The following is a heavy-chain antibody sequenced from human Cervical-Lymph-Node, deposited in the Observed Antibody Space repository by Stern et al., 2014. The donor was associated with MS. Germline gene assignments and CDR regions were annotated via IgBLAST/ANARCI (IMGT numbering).Heavy chain of an antibody. CDR3: ARGKSIAGRAYFYYGLDV. D-gene: IGHD6-6*01. J-gene: IGHJ6*02. Sequence: QVQLQESGPGLAKTSETLSLTCTVSGDSITSYYWSWIRQPSGKGLEFIGYTYYSGSTNYNPSLKSRVTISLDTSKNQISLELRPVTAADTAVYFCARGKSIAGRAYFYYGLDVWGQGTTVTVSS. CDR1: GDSITSYY. CDR2: TYYSGST. V-gene: IGHV4-59*08.